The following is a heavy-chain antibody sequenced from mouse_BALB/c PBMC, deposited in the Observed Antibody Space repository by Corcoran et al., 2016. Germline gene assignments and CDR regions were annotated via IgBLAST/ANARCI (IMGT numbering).Heavy chain of an antibody. CDR1: GFNIKDTY. V-gene: IGHV14-3*02. CDR3: ARWDWYFDV. Sequence: EVQLQQSGAELVKPGASVKLSCTASGFNIKDTYMRWVKQRPEQGLEWIGRIDPANGNTKYDPKFQGKATITADKSSNTAYLQLSSLTSEDTAVYYCARWDWYFDVLGAGTTVTVSS. CDR2: IDPANGNT. J-gene: IGHJ1*01.